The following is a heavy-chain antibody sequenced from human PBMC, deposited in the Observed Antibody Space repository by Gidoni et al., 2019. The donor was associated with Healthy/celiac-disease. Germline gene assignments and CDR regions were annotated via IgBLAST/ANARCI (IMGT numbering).Heavy chain of an antibody. CDR2: ISYDGSNK. CDR3: AKVWYSSSWLGEDDAFDI. CDR1: GFTFSSYG. J-gene: IGHJ3*02. Sequence: QVQLVESGGGVVQPGRSLRLSCAASGFTFSSYGMHWVRQAPGKGLEWVAVISYDGSNKYYADSVKCRFTISRDNSKNTLYLQMNSLRAEDTAVYYCAKVWYSSSWLGEDDAFDIWGQGTMVTVSS. D-gene: IGHD6-13*01. V-gene: IGHV3-30*18.